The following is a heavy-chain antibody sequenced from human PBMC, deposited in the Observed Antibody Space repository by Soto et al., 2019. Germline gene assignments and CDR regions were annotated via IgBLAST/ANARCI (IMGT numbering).Heavy chain of an antibody. V-gene: IGHV4-30-2*06. J-gene: IGHJ4*02. CDR1: GGCMSGGGFA. D-gene: IGHD5-12*01. Sequence: KSSETLSLTCTVSGGCMSGGGFAWSWVRQSPGKGLEWIGYISRLDNPYFHPSFKIRGTMSIDRSGNHFYLNLSCMTAAARALYYFERRDRYASFAYWCETLLVTVS. CDR3: ERRDRYASFAY. CDR2: ISRLDNP.